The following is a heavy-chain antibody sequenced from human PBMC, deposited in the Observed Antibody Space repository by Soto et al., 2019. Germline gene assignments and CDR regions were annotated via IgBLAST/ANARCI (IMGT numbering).Heavy chain of an antibody. CDR3: ARSVAVPGAHIDY. CDR2: VYYTGST. D-gene: IGHD6-19*01. CDR1: GGSISGSY. Sequence: SETLSLTCSVSGGSISGSYWSWIRQSPEKGLEWLGYVYYTGSTNYSPSLRSRVSISVDTSRNEFSLKLSSVTAADTAVYFCARSVAVPGAHIDYWGQGTQVTVS. J-gene: IGHJ4*02. V-gene: IGHV4-59*01.